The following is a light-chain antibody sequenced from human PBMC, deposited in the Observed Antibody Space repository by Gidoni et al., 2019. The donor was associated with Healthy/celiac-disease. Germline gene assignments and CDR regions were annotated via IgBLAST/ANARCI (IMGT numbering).Light chain of an antibody. CDR1: QSISSW. V-gene: IGKV1-5*03. J-gene: IGKJ1*01. CDR2: KAS. Sequence: DIQMTQSPSTLSASVGDRVTITCRASQSISSWLAWYQQKPGNAPKLLNYKASRLESGVPSRFSGSGSGTEFTLTISSLQPDDFATYYCQQYNSYWTFGQGTKVEIK. CDR3: QQYNSYWT.